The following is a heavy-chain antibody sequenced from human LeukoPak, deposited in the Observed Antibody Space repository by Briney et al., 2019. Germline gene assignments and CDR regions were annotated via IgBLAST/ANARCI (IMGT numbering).Heavy chain of an antibody. J-gene: IGHJ5*02. D-gene: IGHD3-10*01. Sequence: GGSLRLSCAASGFTFSNAWMSWVRQAPGKGLEWVGRIKSKTDGGTTDYVAPVKGRFTISRDDSKSIAYLQMNSLKTEDTAVYYCTRDVLLWFGESWGQGTLVTVSS. V-gene: IGHV3-15*01. CDR2: IKSKTDGGTT. CDR3: TRDVLLWFGES. CDR1: GFTFSNAW.